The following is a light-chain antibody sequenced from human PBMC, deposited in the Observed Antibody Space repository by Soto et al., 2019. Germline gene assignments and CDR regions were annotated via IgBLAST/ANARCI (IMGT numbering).Light chain of an antibody. CDR1: SSNIGSNY. J-gene: IGLJ1*01. Sequence: QSVLTQPPSAFGTPGQRVTISFSGSSSNIGSNYVYWYQQLPGTAPKLLIYRNNQRPSGVPDRFSGSKSGTSASLAISGLRSEDEADYYCAAWDDSLSANYVFGTGTKVTVL. CDR3: AAWDDSLSANYV. V-gene: IGLV1-47*01. CDR2: RNN.